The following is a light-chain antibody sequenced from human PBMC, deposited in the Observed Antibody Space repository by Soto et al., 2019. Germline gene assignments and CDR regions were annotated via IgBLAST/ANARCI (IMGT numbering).Light chain of an antibody. V-gene: IGLV2-14*01. J-gene: IGLJ3*02. CDR2: EVS. CDR3: TSFTSISTWV. Sequence: QSALTQPASVSGSPGQSITISCTGSSSDVGGYNYVSWYQQHPGKAPKLMIYEVSNRPSGVSNRFSGSKSGNTASLTISGLQAEHEADYYCTSFTSISTWVFGGGTKVTVL. CDR1: SSDVGGYNY.